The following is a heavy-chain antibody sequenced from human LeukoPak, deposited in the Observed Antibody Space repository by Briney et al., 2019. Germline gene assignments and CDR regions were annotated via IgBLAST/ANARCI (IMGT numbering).Heavy chain of an antibody. J-gene: IGHJ3*02. CDR2: INPSGGRT. CDR1: GYTFTSYF. D-gene: IGHD4-23*01. V-gene: IGHV1-46*01. Sequence: GASVKVSCKESGYTFTSYFLDGVRQAPGQGLEWMGIINPSGGRTSYAQKFQGRVTMTRDMSTSTVYMELSSLRSEDTAVYYCASLAGGNSESSDAFDIWGQGTMVTVSS. CDR3: ASLAGGNSESSDAFDI.